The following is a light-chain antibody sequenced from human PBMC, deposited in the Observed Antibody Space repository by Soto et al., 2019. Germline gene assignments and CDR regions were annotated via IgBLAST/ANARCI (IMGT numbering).Light chain of an antibody. CDR1: SSDVGGYNY. CDR3: GSYTSSSTLV. V-gene: IGLV2-14*01. J-gene: IGLJ3*02. Sequence: QSALTQPASVSGSPGQSITISCTGTSSDVGGYNYVSWYQQHPGKAPKLMIYEVRNRPSGVSNRFSGSKSGNTASLTISGLQADDGCNHHYGSYTSSSTLVFGGGTKLT. CDR2: EVR.